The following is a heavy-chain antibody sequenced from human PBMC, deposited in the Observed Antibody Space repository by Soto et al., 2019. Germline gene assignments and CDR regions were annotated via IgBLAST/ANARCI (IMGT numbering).Heavy chain of an antibody. D-gene: IGHD3-16*02. CDR1: GFPFSLAW. CDR3: TTYDYFWGNSRIRWAY. Sequence: SGGGLVKPGGSLRLSCAASGFPFSLAWMSWVRQAPGEGLEWVARIKSETDGGTTDYAAPVEGRFTISRDDSKNTLDLQMSNLKTDDTAVYYCTTYDYFWGNSRIRWAYWGQGALVTVSS. CDR2: IKSETDGGTT. V-gene: IGHV3-15*01. J-gene: IGHJ4*02.